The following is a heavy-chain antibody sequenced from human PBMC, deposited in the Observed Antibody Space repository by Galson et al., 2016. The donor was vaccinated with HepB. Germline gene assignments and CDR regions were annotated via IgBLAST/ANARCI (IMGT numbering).Heavy chain of an antibody. V-gene: IGHV3-48*01. CDR3: ACNRRGVFLLDC. J-gene: IGHJ4*02. D-gene: IGHD3-10*01. CDR2: LPSENNIK. CDR1: GFTLNSYD. Sequence: SLRLSCAASGFTLNSYDMNWVRQAPGKGLEWVSYLPSENNIKHYADSVRGRFTISRDNAKNSLYLQMNSLRVKDTAVYYCACNRRGVFLLDCWGQGTLVTVSS.